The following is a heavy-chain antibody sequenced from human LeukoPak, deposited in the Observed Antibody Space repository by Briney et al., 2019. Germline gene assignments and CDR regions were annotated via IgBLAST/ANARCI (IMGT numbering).Heavy chain of an antibody. J-gene: IGHJ3*02. V-gene: IGHV4-34*01. D-gene: IGHD6-19*01. CDR1: GGSFSGYY. CDR3: ARVASGWYRAVAFDI. CDR2: INHSGST. Sequence: SETLSLTCAVYGGSFSGYYWSWIRQPPGKGLEWIGEINHSGSTNYNPSLKSRVTISVDTSKSQFSLKLSSVTAANTAVYYCARVASGWYRAVAFDIWGQGTMVTVSS.